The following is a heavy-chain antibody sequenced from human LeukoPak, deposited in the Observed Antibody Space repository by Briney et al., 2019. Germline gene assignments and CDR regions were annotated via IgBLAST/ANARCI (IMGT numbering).Heavy chain of an antibody. CDR1: GYTFTGYY. V-gene: IGHV1-2*02. Sequence: ASVKVSCKASGYTFTGYYMHWVLQAPGQGLEWMGWINPNSGGTNYAQKFQGRVTMTRDTSISTAYMELSRLRSDDTAVYYCARALSIVGATNYWGQGTLVTVSS. CDR2: INPNSGGT. J-gene: IGHJ4*02. CDR3: ARALSIVGATNY. D-gene: IGHD1-26*01.